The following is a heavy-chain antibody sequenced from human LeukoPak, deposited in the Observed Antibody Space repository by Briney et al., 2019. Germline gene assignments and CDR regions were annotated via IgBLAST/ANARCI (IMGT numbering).Heavy chain of an antibody. Sequence: SETLSLTCTVSGGSISSNSYYWGWIRQPPGKGLEWIGSIYYSGSTYYNPSLKSRVTISVDTSKNQFSLKLSSVTAADTAVYYCARKYYVWGTFDYWGQGTLVTVSS. CDR1: GGSISSNSYY. V-gene: IGHV4-39*07. CDR2: IYYSGST. D-gene: IGHD3-16*01. CDR3: ARKYYVWGTFDY. J-gene: IGHJ4*02.